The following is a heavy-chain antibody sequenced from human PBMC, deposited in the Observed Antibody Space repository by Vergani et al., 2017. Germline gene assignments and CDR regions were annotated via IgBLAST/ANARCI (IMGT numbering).Heavy chain of an antibody. J-gene: IGHJ5*02. CDR2: IYYSGST. CDR1: GGSISSGGHY. Sequence: QVQLQESGPGLVTPSQTLSLTCTVSGGSISSGGHYWSWIRQHPGKGLEWLGYIYYSGSTSYNPSLKSRVTRAVDTSKNQFSLKLSSVTAADTAVYYCARVYSGYYYYTDGGRWFDPWGQGTLVTVSS. D-gene: IGHD3-22*01. CDR3: ARVYSGYYYYTDGGRWFDP. V-gene: IGHV4-31*03.